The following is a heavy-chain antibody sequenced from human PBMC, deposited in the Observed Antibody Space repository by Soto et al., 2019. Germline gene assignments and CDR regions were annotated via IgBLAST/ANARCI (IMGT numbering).Heavy chain of an antibody. CDR1: GGSISSGSYY. Sequence: QLRLQESGPGLVKPSETLSLTCTVSGGSISSGSYYWGWVRQPPGKGLEWIGSFYYSGSTYFNPSLKSRVTISVDTSKNQFSLNLSSVTAADTAVYYCARRPGIAAPFDYWGLGTLVTVSS. V-gene: IGHV4-39*01. CDR2: FYYSGST. CDR3: ARRPGIAAPFDY. D-gene: IGHD6-13*01. J-gene: IGHJ4*02.